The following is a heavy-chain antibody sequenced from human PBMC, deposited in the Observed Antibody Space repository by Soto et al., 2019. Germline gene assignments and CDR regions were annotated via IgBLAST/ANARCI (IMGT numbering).Heavy chain of an antibody. CDR3: ARHLYGDYLDY. Sequence: SETLCLTCRVSGGSISSYCWSWIRQHPGKGLEWIGYIYYSGSTNYNPSLKSRVTISVDTSKNQFSLKLSSVTAADTAVYYCARHLYGDYLDYWGQGTLVTVSS. J-gene: IGHJ4*02. V-gene: IGHV4-59*01. D-gene: IGHD4-17*01. CDR2: IYYSGST. CDR1: GGSISSYC.